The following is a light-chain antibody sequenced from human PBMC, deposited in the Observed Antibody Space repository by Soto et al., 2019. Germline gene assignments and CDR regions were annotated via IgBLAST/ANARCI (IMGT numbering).Light chain of an antibody. J-gene: IGKJ3*01. V-gene: IGKV3-20*01. CDR2: GTS. CDR3: QQYGSSPFT. Sequence: EIVLTQSPVTLSLSPGESATLSCRASQSISSSFFAWYQHKPGQAPRLLIYGTSNRATGIPDRFSGSGSGTDFTLTISRLEPEDFAVYYCQQYGSSPFTFGPGTKVDIK. CDR1: QSISSSF.